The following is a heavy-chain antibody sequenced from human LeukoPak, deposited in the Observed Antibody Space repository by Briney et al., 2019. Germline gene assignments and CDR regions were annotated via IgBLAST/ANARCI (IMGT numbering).Heavy chain of an antibody. D-gene: IGHD2-21*02. CDR1: GFTFSSYA. V-gene: IGHV3-23*01. J-gene: IGHJ4*02. Sequence: GGSLRLSCAASGFTFSSYALSWVRQAPGKGLEWVSAISGSGGSTFYADSVKGRFTISRDNSKNTLYLQMNSLRAEDTAVYYCAKTGCGGDCYASYWGQGTLVTVSS. CDR2: ISGSGGST. CDR3: AKTGCGGDCYASY.